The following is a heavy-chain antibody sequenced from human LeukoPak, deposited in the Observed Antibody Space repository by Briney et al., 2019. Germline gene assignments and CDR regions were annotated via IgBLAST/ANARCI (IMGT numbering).Heavy chain of an antibody. J-gene: IGHJ3*02. CDR1: GLSISSGIYS. D-gene: IGHD2-15*01. CDR2: IYYGGST. Sequence: SETLSLTCAVSGLSISSGIYSWTWIRQPPGKGLEWIGYIYYGGSTYYNPSLKSRVTISVDTSKNQFSLKLSSVTAADTAVYYCARVVITSTYCSGGSCYSDDAFDIWGQGTMVTVSS. CDR3: ARVVITSTYCSGGSCYSDDAFDI. V-gene: IGHV4-30-4*07.